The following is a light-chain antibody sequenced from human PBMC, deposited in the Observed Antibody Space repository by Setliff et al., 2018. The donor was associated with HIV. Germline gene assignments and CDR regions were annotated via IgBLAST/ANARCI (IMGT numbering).Light chain of an antibody. CDR1: SSDVGTYNF. Sequence: QSVLTQPASVSGSPGQSITISCTGSSSDVGTYNFVSWYQQHPGKAPKLMIYDVSNRASGVSNRFSGSKSGNTASLTISGLQAEDEADYYRSSYTTTYTYVFGTGTKVTVL. V-gene: IGLV2-14*01. J-gene: IGLJ1*01. CDR2: DVS. CDR3: SSYTTTYTYV.